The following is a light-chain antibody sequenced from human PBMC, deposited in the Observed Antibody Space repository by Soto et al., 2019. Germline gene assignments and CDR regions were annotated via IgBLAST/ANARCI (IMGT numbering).Light chain of an antibody. CDR1: QSVSSSY. J-gene: IGKJ5*01. Sequence: DIVLTQFPGKLSLSPGESATLSCRASQSVSSSYLAWYQQKPGQAPRLLIYAASSRATGIQDRFSGSGSGTESTLTIRRLEPEDFAVYYCKQYGSSITCGQGTRLEIK. CDR3: KQYGSSIT. CDR2: AAS. V-gene: IGKV3-20*01.